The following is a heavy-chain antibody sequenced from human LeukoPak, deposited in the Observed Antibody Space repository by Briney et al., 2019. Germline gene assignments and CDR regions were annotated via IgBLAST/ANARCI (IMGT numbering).Heavy chain of an antibody. CDR2: VYYSGST. D-gene: IGHD1-26*01. Sequence: PSETLSLTCNVSGGSISSYYCSWIRQPPRKELEWIGYVYYSGSTNYNPSLESRVTISVDTYKNQFSLKLSSVTAADTAIYFCASHSGSYSYFDSWGQGTLVTVSS. CDR1: GGSISSYY. V-gene: IGHV4-59*01. J-gene: IGHJ4*02. CDR3: ASHSGSYSYFDS.